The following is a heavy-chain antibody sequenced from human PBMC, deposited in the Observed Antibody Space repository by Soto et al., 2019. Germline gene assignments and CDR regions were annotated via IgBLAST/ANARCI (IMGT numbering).Heavy chain of an antibody. V-gene: IGHV3-74*01. J-gene: IGHJ6*02. CDR3: ARPRYYDFWSGYYTPDYYYGMDV. D-gene: IGHD3-3*01. Sequence: GGSLRLSCAASGFTFSSYWMHWVRQAPGKGLVWVSRINSDGSSTSYADSVKGRFTISRDNAKNTLYLQMNSLRAEDTAVYYCARPRYYDFWSGYYTPDYYYGMDVWGQGTTVTVSS. CDR1: GFTFSSYW. CDR2: INSDGSST.